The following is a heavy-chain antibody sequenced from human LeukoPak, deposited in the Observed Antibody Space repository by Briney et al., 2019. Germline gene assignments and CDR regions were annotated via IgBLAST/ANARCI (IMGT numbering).Heavy chain of an antibody. CDR1: GGSISSGGYY. CDR2: IYYSGST. CDR3: ERGGALRYFDQLRGGYYFDY. V-gene: IGHV4-31*03. Sequence: SETLSLTCTVSGGSISSGGYYWSWIRQPPGKGLEWIGYIYYSGSTYYNPSLKSRVTISVDTSKNQFSLKLSFVTAADTAVFFFERGGALRYFDQLRGGYYFDYWGQGTLVTVSS. J-gene: IGHJ4*02. D-gene: IGHD3-9*01.